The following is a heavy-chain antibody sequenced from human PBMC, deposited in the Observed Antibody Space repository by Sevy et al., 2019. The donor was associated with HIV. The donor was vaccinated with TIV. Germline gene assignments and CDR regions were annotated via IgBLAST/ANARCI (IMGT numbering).Heavy chain of an antibody. CDR3: ARLVREGASYPDL. J-gene: IGHJ5*02. V-gene: IGHV4-61*02. CDR1: GVPISSGNYY. CDR2: IHASGTI. D-gene: IGHD2-21*01. Sequence: TLSLTCTVSGVPISSGNYYWTWIRQPAGKGLEWIGRIHASGTINYKSSLKSRVTMSVDTCNNQFSLKLTSVTAADTAVYYCARLVREGASYPDLWGQGALVTVSS.